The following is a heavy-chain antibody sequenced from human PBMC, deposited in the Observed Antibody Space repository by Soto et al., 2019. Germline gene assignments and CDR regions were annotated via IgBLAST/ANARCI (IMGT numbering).Heavy chain of an antibody. V-gene: IGHV1-69*01. D-gene: IGHD6-13*01. CDR2: IVPMFGTT. CDR3: ARDLADVHLWDAFDV. Sequence: QVQLVQSGPELKKPGSSVKVSCKAPGDTFNSYGISWVRQAPGQGLEWMGGIVPMFGTTNLALKFEDRVTVDADEVTTTVYMEIRGLTSEATAVYYCARDLADVHLWDAFDVWGHGTRVTVSS. J-gene: IGHJ3*01. CDR1: GDTFNSYG.